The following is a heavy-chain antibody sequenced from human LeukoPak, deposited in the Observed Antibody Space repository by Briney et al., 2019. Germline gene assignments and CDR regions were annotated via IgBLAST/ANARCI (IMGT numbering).Heavy chain of an antibody. D-gene: IGHD3-16*01. V-gene: IGHV1-2*02. CDR2: INPNSGGT. J-gene: IGHJ4*02. Sequence: ASVTVSFKASGYTFTSYYMHWVRQAPGQGLEWMGWINPNSGGTNYAQKFQGRVTMTRDTSISTAYMELSRLRSDDTAVYYCARVLITGTDDYWGQGTLVTVSS. CDR1: GYTFTSYY. CDR3: ARVLITGTDDY.